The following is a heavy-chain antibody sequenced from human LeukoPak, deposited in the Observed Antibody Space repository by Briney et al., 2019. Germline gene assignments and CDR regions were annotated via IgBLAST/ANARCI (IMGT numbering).Heavy chain of an antibody. D-gene: IGHD3-22*01. CDR3: ARSPPYYDGSGYQSSRYFDY. CDR2: ISVYNGNT. Sequence: ASVKVSCKASGYTFTSYGISWVRQAPGQGLEWMGWISVYNGNTNYAQKLQGRVTMTTDTSTTTAYMELRSLRSDDTAVYYCARSPPYYDGSGYQSSRYFDYWGQGTLVTVSS. CDR1: GYTFTSYG. V-gene: IGHV1-18*01. J-gene: IGHJ4*02.